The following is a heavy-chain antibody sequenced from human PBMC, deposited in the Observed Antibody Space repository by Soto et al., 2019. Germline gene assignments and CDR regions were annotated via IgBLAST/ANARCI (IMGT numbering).Heavy chain of an antibody. CDR3: ASIREWLLRNWYFDL. Sequence: WGWIRQPPGKGLEWIGSIYYSGSTYYNPSLKSRVTISVDTSKNQFSLKLSSVTAADTAVYYCASIREWLLRNWYFDLWGRGTLVTVSS. D-gene: IGHD3-3*01. V-gene: IGHV4-39*01. J-gene: IGHJ2*01. CDR2: IYYSGST.